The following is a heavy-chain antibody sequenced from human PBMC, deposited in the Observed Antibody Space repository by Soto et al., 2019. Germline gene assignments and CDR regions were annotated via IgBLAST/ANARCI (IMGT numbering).Heavy chain of an antibody. V-gene: IGHV1-24*01. Sequence: ASVKVSCKVSGYTLTELSMHWVRKVPGKGLEWMGGFDPEDGETIYAQKFQGRVTMTEDTSTDTAYMELSSLRSEDTAVYYCATDCFSKYSGSYYSYYFDYWGQGTLVTVSS. CDR1: GYTLTELS. CDR3: ATDCFSKYSGSYYSYYFDY. D-gene: IGHD1-26*01. J-gene: IGHJ4*02. CDR2: FDPEDGET.